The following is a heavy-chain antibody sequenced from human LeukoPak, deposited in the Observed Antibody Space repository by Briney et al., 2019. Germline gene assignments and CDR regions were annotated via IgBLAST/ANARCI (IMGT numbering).Heavy chain of an antibody. Sequence: GGSLRLSCAASGFTFSGFAMHWVRQASGKGPEWVGRIRSKANSYSAAYAASVKGRFSISRDDSKNTPYLQMNSLKTEDTAVYYCTRFLGGDNYPFDYWGQGTLVTVSS. CDR1: GFTFSGFA. D-gene: IGHD3-3*01. CDR3: TRFLGGDNYPFDY. J-gene: IGHJ4*02. CDR2: IRSKANSYSA. V-gene: IGHV3-73*01.